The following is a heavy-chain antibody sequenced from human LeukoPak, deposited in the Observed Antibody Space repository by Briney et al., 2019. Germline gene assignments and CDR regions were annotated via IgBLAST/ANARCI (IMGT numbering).Heavy chain of an antibody. J-gene: IGHJ4*02. Sequence: GGSLRLSCAASGFTFSSYAMHWVRQAPGEGLEWVAVISYDGSNKYYADSVKGRFTISRDNSKNTLYLQMNSLRAEDTAVYYCAKGRAAAGFYYFDYWGQGTLVTVSS. CDR3: AKGRAAAGFYYFDY. D-gene: IGHD6-13*01. CDR1: GFTFSSYA. V-gene: IGHV3-30*04. CDR2: ISYDGSNK.